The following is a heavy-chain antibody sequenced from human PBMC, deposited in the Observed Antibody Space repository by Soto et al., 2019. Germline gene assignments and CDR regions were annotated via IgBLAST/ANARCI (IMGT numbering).Heavy chain of an antibody. J-gene: IGHJ4*02. CDR3: AREGYCTNGVCLPPDY. D-gene: IGHD2-8*01. V-gene: IGHV1-2*02. CDR2: INPNSGGS. Sequence: ASVKVSCKASGYTFTGYYMHWVRQAPGQGLEWMGWINPNSGGSNYAQKFQGRVTMTRDTSISTAYMELSRLRSDDTAVYYCAREGYCTNGVCLPPDYWGQGTLVTVSS. CDR1: GYTFTGYY.